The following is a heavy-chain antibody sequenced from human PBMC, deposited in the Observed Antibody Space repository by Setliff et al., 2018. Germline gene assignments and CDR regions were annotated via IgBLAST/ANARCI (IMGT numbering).Heavy chain of an antibody. Sequence: PSETLSLTCTASGGSINNYYWSWIRQPAGKGLEWIGRVYSNVGTNYNPSLKSRVTMSVDASKNQISLKLMSVTAADTAVYYCASRNSDGGPEYFQHWGQGALVTVSS. CDR1: GGSINNYY. CDR3: ASRNSDGGPEYFQH. D-gene: IGHD1-26*01. V-gene: IGHV4-4*07. J-gene: IGHJ1*01. CDR2: VYSNVGT.